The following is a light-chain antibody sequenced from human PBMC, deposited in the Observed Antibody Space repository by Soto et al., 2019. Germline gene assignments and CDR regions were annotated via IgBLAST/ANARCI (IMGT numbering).Light chain of an antibody. CDR3: NSYVTGNSLI. J-gene: IGLJ2*01. Sequence: QSALTQPPSASGSPGQSVTISCTGTSRDVGGHDYVSWYQQHPGKAPKLLFYEVTKRPSGVPDRFSGSKSGNTASLTVSGLQADDEADYYCNSYVTGNSLIFGGGTKLTVL. CDR1: SRDVGGHDY. CDR2: EVT. V-gene: IGLV2-8*01.